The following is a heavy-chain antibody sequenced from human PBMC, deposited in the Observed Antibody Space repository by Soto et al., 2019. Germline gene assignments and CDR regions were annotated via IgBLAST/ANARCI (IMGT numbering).Heavy chain of an antibody. V-gene: IGHV3-33*01. J-gene: IGHJ4*02. Sequence: GSLRLSCAASGFTFSSYGMHWVRQAPGKGLEWVAVIWYDGSNKYYADSVKGRFTISRDNSKNTLYLQMNSLRAEDTAVYYCAREGPRNCSGGSCKFDYWGQGTLVTVSS. D-gene: IGHD2-15*01. CDR3: AREGPRNCSGGSCKFDY. CDR2: IWYDGSNK. CDR1: GFTFSSYG.